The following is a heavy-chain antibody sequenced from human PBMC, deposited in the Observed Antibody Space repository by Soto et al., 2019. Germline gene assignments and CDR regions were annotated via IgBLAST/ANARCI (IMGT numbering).Heavy chain of an antibody. V-gene: IGHV3-64D*08. CDR3: VKDKGTYGDYYYYGMDV. J-gene: IGHJ6*02. CDR2: ISSNGGST. CDR1: GFTFSSYA. D-gene: IGHD4-17*01. Sequence: PGGSLRLSCSASGFTFSSYAMHWVRQAPGKGLEYVSAISSNGGSTYYADSVKGRFTISRDNSKNTLYLQMSSLRAEDTAVYYCVKDKGTYGDYYYYGMDVWGQGTTVTVSS.